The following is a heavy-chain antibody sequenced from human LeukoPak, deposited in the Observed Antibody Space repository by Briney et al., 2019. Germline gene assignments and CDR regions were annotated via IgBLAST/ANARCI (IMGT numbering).Heavy chain of an antibody. CDR3: AIPPGYCGNDCSFDH. CDR2: IYPGDYEA. CDR1: GYSFSNYW. Sequence: GESLKISCEGSGYSFSNYWIGWVRQMPGKGLEWMGIIYPGDYEARYSPSFQGLVTISVDKSISTAYLQWSSLKASDTAMYYCAIPPGYCGNDCSFDHWGQGTLVTVSS. D-gene: IGHD2-21*02. V-gene: IGHV5-51*01. J-gene: IGHJ4*02.